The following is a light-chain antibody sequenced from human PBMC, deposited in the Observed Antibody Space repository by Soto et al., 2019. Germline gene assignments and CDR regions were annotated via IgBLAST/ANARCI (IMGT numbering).Light chain of an antibody. CDR1: SSNIGNDY. CDR3: GRWDSRLSTYV. V-gene: IGLV1-51*01. J-gene: IGLJ1*01. CDR2: DNN. Sequence: QSVLTQPPSVSAAPGQQVTISCSRSSSNIGNDYVSWYQQLPETAPKLLIYDNNKRAAGIPDRFSGSESGTSATLGITGLQTGDEADYYCGRWDSRLSTYVFGTGTKVTVL.